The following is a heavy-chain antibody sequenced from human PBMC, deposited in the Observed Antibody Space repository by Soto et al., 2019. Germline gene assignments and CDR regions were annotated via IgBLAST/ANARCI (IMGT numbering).Heavy chain of an antibody. J-gene: IGHJ4*02. D-gene: IGHD3-10*01. Sequence: VQLVESGGGVVQPGRSLRLSCAASGFTFSSYGMHWVRQAPGKGLEWVAVIWYDGSNKYYADSVKGRFTISRDNSKNTLYLQMNSLRAEDTAVYYCARDPTDYYYGSGSYTAFDYWGQGTLVTVSS. CDR2: IWYDGSNK. CDR1: GFTFSSYG. CDR3: ARDPTDYYYGSGSYTAFDY. V-gene: IGHV3-33*01.